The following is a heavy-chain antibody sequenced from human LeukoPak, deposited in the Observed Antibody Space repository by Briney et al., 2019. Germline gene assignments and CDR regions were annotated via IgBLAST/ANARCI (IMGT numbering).Heavy chain of an antibody. CDR2: INTIFGTA. CDR3: VSLSLEIVGRYFDWLLALEY. CDR1: GATFTSYA. J-gene: IGHJ4*02. D-gene: IGHD3-9*01. Sequence: SVKLSCKASGATFTSYAISWVRQAPGQGLEWMGGINTIFGTANYSQKFQGRVTITADESTTTAYMELSRLRSEDTGVYYCVSLSLEIVGRYFDWLLALEYWGQGTLVTVSS. V-gene: IGHV1-69*13.